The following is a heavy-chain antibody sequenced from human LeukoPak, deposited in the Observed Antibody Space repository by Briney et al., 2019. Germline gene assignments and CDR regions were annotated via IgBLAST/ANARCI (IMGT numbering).Heavy chain of an antibody. Sequence: ASVKVSCKASGYTFTSYAMHWVRQAPGQRLEWMGWLNAGNGNTKYSQKFQGRVTITRDTSASTAYMELSSLRSEDTAVYYCARDYSSSWYLFYFDYWGQGTLVTVSS. V-gene: IGHV1-3*01. CDR2: LNAGNGNT. CDR3: ARDYSSSWYLFYFDY. J-gene: IGHJ4*02. CDR1: GYTFTSYA. D-gene: IGHD6-13*01.